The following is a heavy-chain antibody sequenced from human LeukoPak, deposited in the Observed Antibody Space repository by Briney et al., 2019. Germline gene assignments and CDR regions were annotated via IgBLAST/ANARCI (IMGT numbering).Heavy chain of an antibody. D-gene: IGHD5-12*01. Sequence: PGGSLRLSCAASGFIFSSYEMNWVRQAPGKGLEWVSYISTSDSTMYYADSAKGRFTISRDNAKNSLYLQMDSLRVEDTGIYYCARDLGTHGGYVDPWGQGTLVTVSS. CDR2: ISTSDSTM. J-gene: IGHJ5*02. CDR3: ARDLGTHGGYVDP. V-gene: IGHV3-48*03. CDR1: GFIFSSYE.